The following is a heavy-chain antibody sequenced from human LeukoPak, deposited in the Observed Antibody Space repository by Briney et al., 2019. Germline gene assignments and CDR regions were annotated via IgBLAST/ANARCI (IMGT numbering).Heavy chain of an antibody. V-gene: IGHV4-61*01. D-gene: IGHD6-13*01. CDR3: ARQVYSSSWSYYFEY. Sequence: SQTLSLTCTVSGDSMNNGHYYWSWIRQPPGRGLEWIGSIHYSGSTSYNSSLKSRVTMSIDTSKNQFSLKLSSVTPADTAVYYCARQVYSSSWSYYFEYWGQGILVTVSS. CDR2: IHYSGST. J-gene: IGHJ4*02. CDR1: GDSMNNGHYY.